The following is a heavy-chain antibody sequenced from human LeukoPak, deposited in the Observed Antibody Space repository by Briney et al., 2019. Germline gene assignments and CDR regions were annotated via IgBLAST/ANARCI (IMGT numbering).Heavy chain of an antibody. V-gene: IGHV1-69*04. Sequence: SVKVSCKASGGTFSSYAISWVRQAPGQGLEWMGRIIPILGIANYAQKFQGRVTITADKSTSTAYMELSSLRSEDTAVYYCARTPAPHPDGYNYGYYYYGMDVWGQGTTVTVSS. CDR2: IIPILGIA. CDR1: GGTFSSYA. J-gene: IGHJ6*02. D-gene: IGHD5-24*01. CDR3: ARTPAPHPDGYNYGYYYYGMDV.